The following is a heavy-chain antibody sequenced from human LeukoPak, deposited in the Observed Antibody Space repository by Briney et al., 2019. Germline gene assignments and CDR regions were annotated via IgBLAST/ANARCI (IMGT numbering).Heavy chain of an antibody. CDR2: ISSSGSTI. V-gene: IGHV3-11*01. D-gene: IGHD6-13*01. Sequence: GGSLRLSCAASGFTFSDYYMSWIRQAPGKGLEWVSYISSSGSTIYYADSVKGRFTISRDNAKNSLYLQMNSPRAEDTAVYYCARRGRTSKGIAAAGTWDYFDYWGQGTLVTVSS. J-gene: IGHJ4*02. CDR3: ARRGRTSKGIAAAGTWDYFDY. CDR1: GFTFSDYY.